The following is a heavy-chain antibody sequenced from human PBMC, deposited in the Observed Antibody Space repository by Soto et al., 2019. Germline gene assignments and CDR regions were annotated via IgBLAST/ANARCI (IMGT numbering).Heavy chain of an antibody. CDR3: ARSEMTYNWND. CDR2: VSGSGEMT. CDR1: GFTFRGDA. J-gene: IGHJ4*02. D-gene: IGHD1-20*01. Sequence: EVQLLESGGDLVQPGGSLRLACAASGFTFRGDAMSWVRQAPGKGLEWVSSVSGSGEMTHYAESVKGRFTISRDNSKDTLFLQMESQRAEDTAVYYCARSEMTYNWNDWGQGTRVTVSS. V-gene: IGHV3-23*01.